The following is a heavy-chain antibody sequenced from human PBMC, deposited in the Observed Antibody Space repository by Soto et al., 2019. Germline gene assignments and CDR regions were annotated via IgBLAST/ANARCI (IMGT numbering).Heavy chain of an antibody. J-gene: IGHJ4*02. CDR1: GGSIRTYY. V-gene: IGHV4-59*08. CDR2: IYYTGGSP. Sequence: SETLSLTCTVSGGSIRTYYWSWIRQPPGKGLEWIGYIYYTGGSPNYNPSLKSRVAISVDRSKNQFSLKLTSVTAADTAVYYCARLLYDRRGYYYFDYWGPGTLVTVSS. D-gene: IGHD3-22*01. CDR3: ARLLYDRRGYYYFDY.